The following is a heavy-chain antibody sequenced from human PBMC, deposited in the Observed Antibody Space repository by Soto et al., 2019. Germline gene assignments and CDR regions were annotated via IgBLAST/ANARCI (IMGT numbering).Heavy chain of an antibody. Sequence: GGSLRLSCAASGFTFSSYWMSWVRQAPGKGLEWVANIKQDGSEKYYVDCVKGRFTISRDNAKNSLYLQMNSLRAEETAVYYCARDVGEDDYSMGTVDWFDPWGQGTLVTVSS. V-gene: IGHV3-7*01. CDR2: IKQDGSEK. CDR3: ARDVGEDDYSMGTVDWFDP. J-gene: IGHJ5*02. CDR1: GFTFSSYW. D-gene: IGHD4-4*01.